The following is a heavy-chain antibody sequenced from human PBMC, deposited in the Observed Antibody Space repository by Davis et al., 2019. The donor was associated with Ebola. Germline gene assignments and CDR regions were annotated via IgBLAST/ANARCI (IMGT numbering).Heavy chain of an antibody. J-gene: IGHJ4*02. V-gene: IGHV1-46*01. Sequence: ASVKVSCKASGYTFTNYYLNWVRQAPGQGLEWMGIINPGDGSTTFPQKFQGRVTVTSDTSTTTVYMELPSVTSEDTAMYYCTRSSLFSPCDYWGQGTLVTVSS. CDR1: GYTFTNYY. CDR3: TRSSLFSPCDY. CDR2: INPGDGST.